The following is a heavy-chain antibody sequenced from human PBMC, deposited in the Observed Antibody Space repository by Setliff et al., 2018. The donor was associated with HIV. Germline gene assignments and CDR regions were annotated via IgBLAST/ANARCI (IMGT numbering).Heavy chain of an antibody. CDR2: INHSGST. J-gene: IGHJ6*03. CDR1: GGSFSGYY. V-gene: IGHV4-34*01. CDR3: NIYYYYYMDV. Sequence: SETLSLTSAVYGGSFSGYYWSWIRQPPGKGLEWIGEINHSGSTNYNPSLKSRVTISVDTSKNQFSLKLSSVAAADTAVYYCNIYYYYYMDVWGKGTTVTVSS.